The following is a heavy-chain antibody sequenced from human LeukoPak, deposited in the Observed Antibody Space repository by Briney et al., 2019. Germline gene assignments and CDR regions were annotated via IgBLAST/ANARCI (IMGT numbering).Heavy chain of an antibody. CDR3: AREVVDYYYMDV. D-gene: IGHD2-15*01. J-gene: IGHJ6*03. CDR1: GYSISSGYY. V-gene: IGHV4-38-2*02. Sequence: SETLSLTCAVSGYSISSGYYWGWIRQPPGKGLEWIGSIYHSGSTYYNPSLKSRVTISVDTSKNQFSLKLSSVTAADTAVYYCAREVVDYYYMDVWGKGTTVTVS. CDR2: IYHSGST.